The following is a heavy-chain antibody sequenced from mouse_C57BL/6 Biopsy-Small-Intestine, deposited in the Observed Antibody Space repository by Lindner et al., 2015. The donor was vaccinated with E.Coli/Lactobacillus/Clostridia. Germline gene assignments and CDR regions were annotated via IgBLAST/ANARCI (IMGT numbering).Heavy chain of an antibody. Sequence: VQLQESGGGLVQPGGSLSLPCAASGFTFTDYYMSWVRQPPGKALEWLGFIRNKANGYTTEYSASVKGRFTISRDNSQSILYLQMNALRAEDSATYYCARYGTTGGYYAMDYWGQGTSVTVSS. V-gene: IGHV7-3*01. CDR1: GFTFTDYY. J-gene: IGHJ4*01. CDR3: ARYGTTGGYYAMDY. D-gene: IGHD2-14*01. CDR2: IRNKANGYTT.